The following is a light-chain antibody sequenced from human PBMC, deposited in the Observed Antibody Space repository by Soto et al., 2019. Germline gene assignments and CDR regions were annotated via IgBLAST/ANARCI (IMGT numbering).Light chain of an antibody. CDR1: ENINNR. J-gene: IGKJ1*01. V-gene: IGKV3-15*01. CDR3: QQYSDWPPWT. Sequence: EIVLTQSPGTLSLSPGERATLSCRASENINNRLAWYQQTPGQAPRLLIYGASTRATGIPDRFRGSGSGTEFTLTIGSLQSEDFAVYYCQQYSDWPPWTFGQGTKVDI. CDR2: GAS.